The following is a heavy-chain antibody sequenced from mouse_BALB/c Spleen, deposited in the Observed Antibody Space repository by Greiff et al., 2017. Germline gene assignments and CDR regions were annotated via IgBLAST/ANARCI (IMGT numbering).Heavy chain of an antibody. D-gene: IGHD2-4*01. CDR2: ISYDGSN. V-gene: IGHV3-6*02. CDR3: ARGATMITSFAY. CDR1: GYSITSGYY. J-gene: IGHJ3*01. Sequence: EVQLQQSGPGLVKPSQSLSLTCSVTGYSITSGYYWNWIRQFPGNKLEWMGYISYDGSNNYNPSLKNRISITRDTSKNQFFLKLNSVTTEDTATYYCARGATMITSFAYWGQGTLVTVSA.